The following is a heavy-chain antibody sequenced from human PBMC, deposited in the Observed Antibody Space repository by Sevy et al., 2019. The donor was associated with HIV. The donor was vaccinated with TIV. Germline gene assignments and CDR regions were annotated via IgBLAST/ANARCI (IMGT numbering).Heavy chain of an antibody. CDR2: ISYDGSNK. J-gene: IGHJ4*02. D-gene: IGHD3-10*01. V-gene: IGHV3-30*09. Sequence: GGALRLSCTASGFTFRNYAMNWVRQAPGKGLERVALISYDGSNKYYAHSVRGRFGISRDNSKNTLYLQMNSRRPEDTAIYYCAREGQLWFVYYFDNWGQGTLVTVSS. CDR1: GFTFRNYA. CDR3: AREGQLWFVYYFDN.